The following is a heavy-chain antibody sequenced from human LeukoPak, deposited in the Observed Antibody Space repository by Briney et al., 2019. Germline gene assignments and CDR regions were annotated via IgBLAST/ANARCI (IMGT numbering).Heavy chain of an antibody. Sequence: PSETLSLTCTASGGSISSYYWSWIRQPPGKGLEWIGYIYYSGSTNYNPSLKSRVTISVDTSKNQFSLKLSSVTAADTAVYYCARDYYDSSGSNWFDPWGQGTLVTVSS. CDR1: GGSISSYY. CDR3: ARDYYDSSGSNWFDP. CDR2: IYYSGST. J-gene: IGHJ5*02. V-gene: IGHV4-59*01. D-gene: IGHD3-22*01.